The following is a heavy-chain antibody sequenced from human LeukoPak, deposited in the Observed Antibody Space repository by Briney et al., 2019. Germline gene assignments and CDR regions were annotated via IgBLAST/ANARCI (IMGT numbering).Heavy chain of an antibody. CDR2: MNPNSGNT. CDR3: ARGHPERGYSGYDLVY. J-gene: IGHJ4*02. CDR1: GYTFTSYD. Sequence: ASVKVSCKASGYTFTSYDINWVRQGTGQGLELMGWMNPNSGNTGYAQKFQGRVTMTRNTSISTAYMELSSLRSEDTAVYYCARGHPERGYSGYDLVYWGQGTLVTVSS. D-gene: IGHD5-12*01. V-gene: IGHV1-8*01.